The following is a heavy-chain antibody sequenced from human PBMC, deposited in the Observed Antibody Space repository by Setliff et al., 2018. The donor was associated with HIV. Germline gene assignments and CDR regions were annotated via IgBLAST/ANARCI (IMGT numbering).Heavy chain of an antibody. CDR1: GGTFSSYA. CDR3: ARTRPFYVWGSYRVKGPTFDAFDI. J-gene: IGHJ3*02. D-gene: IGHD3-16*02. Sequence: ASVKVSCKASGGTFSSYAISWVRQAPGQGLEWMGGIIPIFGTANYAQKFQGRVTITTDEPTSTAYMELSSLRSEDPAVYYCARTRPFYVWGSYRVKGPTFDAFDIWGQGTMVTVSS. CDR2: IIPIFGTA. V-gene: IGHV1-69*05.